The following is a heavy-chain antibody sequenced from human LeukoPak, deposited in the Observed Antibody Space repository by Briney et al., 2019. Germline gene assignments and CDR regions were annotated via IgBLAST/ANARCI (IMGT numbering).Heavy chain of an antibody. V-gene: IGHV3-30*02. Sequence: GGSLRLSCAASGFTFSSYGMHWVRQAPGKGLEWVAFIRYDGSNKYYADSVKGRFTISRDNSKNTLYLQMNSLRAEDTAVYYCARGRTYYYDSTTPRFDYWGQGTLVTVSS. CDR1: GFTFSSYG. CDR3: ARGRTYYYDSTTPRFDY. D-gene: IGHD3-22*01. J-gene: IGHJ4*02. CDR2: IRYDGSNK.